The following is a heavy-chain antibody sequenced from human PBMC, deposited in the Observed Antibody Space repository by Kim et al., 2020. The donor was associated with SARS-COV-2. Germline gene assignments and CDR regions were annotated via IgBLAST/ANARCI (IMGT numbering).Heavy chain of an antibody. D-gene: IGHD1-1*01. Sequence: GGSLRLSCAASGFTFSSYAMSWVRQAPGKGPEWVSAISGSGGSTYYADSVKGRFTISRDNSKNTLYLQMNSLRAEDTAVYYCAKDTGMGGGTYFDYWGQGTLVTVSS. CDR3: AKDTGMGGGTYFDY. CDR2: ISGSGGST. CDR1: GFTFSSYA. V-gene: IGHV3-23*01. J-gene: IGHJ4*02.